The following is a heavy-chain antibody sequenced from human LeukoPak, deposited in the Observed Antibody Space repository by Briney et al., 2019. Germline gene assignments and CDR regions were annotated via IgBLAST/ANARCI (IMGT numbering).Heavy chain of an antibody. V-gene: IGHV3-21*01. CDR1: GFTFSSYS. CDR3: AREGDSAVERLAVDY. CDR2: ISSSSGYT. J-gene: IGHJ4*02. D-gene: IGHD5-18*01. Sequence: PGGSLRLSCAASGFTFSSYSMNWVRQAPGKGLEWVSSISSSSGYTYYADSMKGRFTISRDNAKNSLYLQMNSLRAEDTAVYYCAREGDSAVERLAVDYWGQGTLVTVSS.